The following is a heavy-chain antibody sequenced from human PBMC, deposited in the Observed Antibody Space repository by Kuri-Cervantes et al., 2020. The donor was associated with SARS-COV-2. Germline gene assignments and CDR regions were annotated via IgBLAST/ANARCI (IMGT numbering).Heavy chain of an antibody. J-gene: IGHJ6*02. D-gene: IGHD4-11*01. V-gene: IGHV1-46*01. CDR3: ARNDYSNPRYYGMDV. Sequence: ASVKVSCKASGYTFSDYYMHWVRQAPGQGLEWMGIINPRGGSTNYAQKFQGRVTMTRDTSTSTVSMGLSSLRSEDTAVYYCARNDYSNPRYYGMDVRGQGTTVTVSS. CDR1: GYTFSDYY. CDR2: INPRGGST.